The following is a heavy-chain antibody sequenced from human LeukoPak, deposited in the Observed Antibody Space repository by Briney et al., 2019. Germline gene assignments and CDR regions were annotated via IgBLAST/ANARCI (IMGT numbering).Heavy chain of an antibody. J-gene: IGHJ4*02. CDR2: IGTAGDT. CDR1: GFTFSSYD. Sequence: PGGSLRLSCAASGFTFSSYDMHWVRQATGKGLEWVSAIGTAGDTYYPGSVKGRFTISRHNSKNTLYLQMNSLRPDDTAVYYCAKDRGIAAVGFPPPPGVSDYWGQGTLVTVSS. CDR3: AKDRGIAAVGFPPPPGVSDY. D-gene: IGHD6-25*01. V-gene: IGHV3-13*01.